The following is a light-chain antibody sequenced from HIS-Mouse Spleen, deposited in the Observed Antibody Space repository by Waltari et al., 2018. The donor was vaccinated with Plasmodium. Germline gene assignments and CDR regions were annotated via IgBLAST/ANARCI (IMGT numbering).Light chain of an antibody. V-gene: IGKV1-13*02. CDR3: QQFNSYPDP. CDR2: DAS. Sequence: AIQLTQSPSSLSASVGDRVTITCRARQGISSVLAWYQQKPGKAPKLRFYDASSLESGVPTRFGGRGAGKDFTLTISRLQREDFATYCGQQFNSYPDPFGQGTKLEMK. J-gene: IGKJ2*01. CDR1: QGISSV.